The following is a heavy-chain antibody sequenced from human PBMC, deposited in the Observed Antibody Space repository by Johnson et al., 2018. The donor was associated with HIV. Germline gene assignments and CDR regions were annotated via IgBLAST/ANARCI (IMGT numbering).Heavy chain of an antibody. CDR2: IKQDGSEK. D-gene: IGHD4-17*01. Sequence: VQLVESGGGVVQPGRSLRLSCAASGFTFNSYGMHWVRQAPGKGLEWVANIKQDGSEKYYVDSVKGRFTISRDNAKNTVYLQMNSLRAEDTAVYYCVKEASRGTVTQAPDAFDIWGQGTVVTVSS. J-gene: IGHJ3*02. CDR1: GFTFNSYG. V-gene: IGHV3-7*04. CDR3: VKEASRGTVTQAPDAFDI.